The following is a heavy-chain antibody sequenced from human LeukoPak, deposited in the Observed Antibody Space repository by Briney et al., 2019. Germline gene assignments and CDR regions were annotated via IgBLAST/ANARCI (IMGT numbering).Heavy chain of an antibody. CDR3: ARERRVEVSARQTVAFDM. Sequence: SETLSLTCAVSGVSISSSEWWIWVRQPPGQGLEWIGEINYTGRTHYNPSLTSRVTISIDMSERQFSLRLTSVTAADTAVYYCARERRVEVSARQTVAFDMWAQGTMVIVSS. D-gene: IGHD5/OR15-5a*01. V-gene: IGHV4-4*02. CDR2: INYTGRT. CDR1: GVSISSSEW. J-gene: IGHJ3*02.